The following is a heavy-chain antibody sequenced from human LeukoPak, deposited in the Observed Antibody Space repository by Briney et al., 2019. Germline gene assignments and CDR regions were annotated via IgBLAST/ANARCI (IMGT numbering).Heavy chain of an antibody. J-gene: IGHJ4*02. Sequence: PGGSLRPSCAASGLTVSSNYMSWVRQPPGKGLEWGSVFYGGGRTYYADAVKGRFTISRDNSKNTLYLQMNSLRAEDTAVYYCARCLYYYGSGSYDYYFDYWGQGTLVTVSS. D-gene: IGHD3-10*01. CDR2: FYGGGRT. V-gene: IGHV3-53*01. CDR1: GLTVSSNY. CDR3: ARCLYYYGSGSYDYYFDY.